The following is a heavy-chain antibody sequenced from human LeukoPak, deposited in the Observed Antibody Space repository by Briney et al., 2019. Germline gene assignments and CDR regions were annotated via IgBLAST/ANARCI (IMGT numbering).Heavy chain of an antibody. J-gene: IGHJ4*02. V-gene: IGHV2-5*02. CDR2: TCWENDK. Sequence: GPRLLNPTQTLTLTCTFSGVSLSTSGVGVGWIRQPPRNALEWLAITCWENDKRYSPSLKTRLSITKDTSKNQVVLIMTNIDPVDTATYYCAHRRSGYNWNHGDFDFWGQGTLVTVSS. D-gene: IGHD3-22*01. CDR3: AHRRSGYNWNHGDFDF. CDR1: GVSLSTSGVG.